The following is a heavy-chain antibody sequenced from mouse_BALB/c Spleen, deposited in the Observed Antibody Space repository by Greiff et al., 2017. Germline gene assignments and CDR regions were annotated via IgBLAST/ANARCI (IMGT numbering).Heavy chain of an antibody. CDR3: ARDTRDYYGSSGVDY. CDR1: GFTFSDYY. J-gene: IGHJ4*01. D-gene: IGHD1-1*01. Sequence: EVHLVESGGGLVKPGGSLKLSCAASGFTFSDYYMYWVRQTPEKRLEWVATISDGGSYTYYPDSVKGRFTISRDNAKNNLYLQMSSLKSEDTAMYYCARDTRDYYGSSGVDYWGQGTSVTVSS. CDR2: ISDGGSYT. V-gene: IGHV5-4*02.